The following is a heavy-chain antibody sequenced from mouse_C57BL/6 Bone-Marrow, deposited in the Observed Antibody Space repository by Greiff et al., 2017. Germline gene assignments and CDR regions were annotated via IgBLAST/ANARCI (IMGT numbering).Heavy chain of an antibody. CDR2: IDPSDSYT. Sequence: VQLQQPGAELVMPGASVKLSCKASGYTFTSYWMHWVKQRPGQGLEWIGEIDPSDSYTNYNQKLKGKSTLTVDKSSSTAYMQLSSLTSEDSAVYYCAREREDSSGYYYAMDYWGQGTSVTVSS. D-gene: IGHD3-2*02. J-gene: IGHJ4*01. V-gene: IGHV1-69*01. CDR3: AREREDSSGYYYAMDY. CDR1: GYTFTSYW.